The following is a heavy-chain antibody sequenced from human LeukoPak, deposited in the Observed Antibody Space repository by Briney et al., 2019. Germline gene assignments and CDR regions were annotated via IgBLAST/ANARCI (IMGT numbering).Heavy chain of an antibody. Sequence: PGGSLRLSCAASGFTFSSYEMNWVRQAPGKGLEWVSYNSSSGSTIYFADSVKGRFTISRDNAKNSLYLQMNSLRAEDTAVYYCARDLGIAVAGYFDYWGQGTLVTVSS. CDR2: NSSSGSTI. V-gene: IGHV3-48*03. CDR1: GFTFSSYE. D-gene: IGHD6-19*01. CDR3: ARDLGIAVAGYFDY. J-gene: IGHJ4*02.